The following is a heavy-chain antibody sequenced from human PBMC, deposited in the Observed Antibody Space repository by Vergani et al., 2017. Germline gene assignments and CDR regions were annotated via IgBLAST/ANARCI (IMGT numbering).Heavy chain of an antibody. V-gene: IGHV1-18*01. D-gene: IGHD2-2*01. CDR2: ISAYNGNT. J-gene: IGHJ5*02. CDR3: ARDCSSTSCYFGNVDP. CDR1: GYTFTSFG. Sequence: QVQLVQSGAEVKKPGASVTVSCKASGYTFTSFGISWVRQAPGQGLEWMGWISAYNGNTNYAQKLQGRVTMTTDTSTSTAYMELRSLRSDDTAVYYCARDCSSTSCYFGNVDPWGQGTLVTVSS.